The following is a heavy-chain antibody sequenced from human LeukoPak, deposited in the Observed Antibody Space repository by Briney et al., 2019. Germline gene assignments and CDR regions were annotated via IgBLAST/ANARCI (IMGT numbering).Heavy chain of an antibody. Sequence: SETLSLNCTVSGGSISSYYWRWIRQPPGKGLEWIGYIYYSGSTNYNPSLKSRVTISVDTSKNQFSLKLSSVTAADTAVYYCARVGIAAAGTRFRWLDPWGQGTLVTVSS. CDR1: GGSISSYY. J-gene: IGHJ5*02. CDR2: IYYSGST. D-gene: IGHD6-13*01. V-gene: IGHV4-59*01. CDR3: ARVGIAAAGTRFRWLDP.